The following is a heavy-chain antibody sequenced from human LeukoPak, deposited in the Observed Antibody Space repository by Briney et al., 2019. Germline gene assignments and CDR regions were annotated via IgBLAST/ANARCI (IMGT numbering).Heavy chain of an antibody. CDR2: INWNGGST. J-gene: IGHJ6*03. V-gene: IGHV3-20*04. CDR3: ARGGITIFGVVLYMDV. Sequence: PGGSLRLSCAASGFTFDDYGMSWVRQAPGKGLEWVSGINWNGGSTGYADSVKGRFTISRDNAKNSLYLQMNSLRAEDTALYYCARGGITIFGVVLYMDVWGKGTTVTVSS. CDR1: GFTFDDYG. D-gene: IGHD3-3*01.